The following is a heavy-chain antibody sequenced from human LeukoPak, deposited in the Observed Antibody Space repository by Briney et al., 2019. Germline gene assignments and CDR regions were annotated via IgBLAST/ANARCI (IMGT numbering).Heavy chain of an antibody. CDR2: ISPSADIK. J-gene: IGHJ4*02. CDR3: AKDDAWLRFGE. Sequence: GSLRLSCAASEFTFSNHGMNWVRQAPGKGLEWVSGISPSADIKYYADSVKGRFTISRDNSKNMLYLEVISLTADDTAVYYCAKDDAWLRFGEWSQGTLVTVSS. CDR1: EFTFSNHG. D-gene: IGHD3-10*01. V-gene: IGHV3-23*01.